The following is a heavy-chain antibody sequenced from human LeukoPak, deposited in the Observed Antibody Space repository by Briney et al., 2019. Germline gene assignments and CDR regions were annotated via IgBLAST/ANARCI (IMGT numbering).Heavy chain of an antibody. D-gene: IGHD2-15*01. CDR2: LSGTGGST. CDR3: AKNRRVEATPVDY. Sequence: GGSLRLSCEASGFKFETYAMTWVRQAPGKGLEWVSTLSGTGGSTYYADSVKGRFTISRDNSENTLFLQMNSLKAEDTAIYYCAKNRRVEATPVDYWGQGTLVTVSS. CDR1: GFKFETYA. V-gene: IGHV3-23*01. J-gene: IGHJ4*02.